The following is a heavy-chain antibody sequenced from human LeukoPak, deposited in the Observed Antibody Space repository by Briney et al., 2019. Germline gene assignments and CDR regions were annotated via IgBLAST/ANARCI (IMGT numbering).Heavy chain of an antibody. V-gene: IGHV1-2*02. CDR1: GYTFSGYD. D-gene: IGHD5-18*01. J-gene: IGHJ4*02. Sequence: ASVTVPCKASGYTFSGYDMHWVRQAPGQGLEWMGWINPNSGGTKYAQKFQGRVTMTRDTSISTAYMELSRLRSDDTAVYYCATEVTDWGQGTLVTVSS. CDR3: ATEVTD. CDR2: INPNSGGT.